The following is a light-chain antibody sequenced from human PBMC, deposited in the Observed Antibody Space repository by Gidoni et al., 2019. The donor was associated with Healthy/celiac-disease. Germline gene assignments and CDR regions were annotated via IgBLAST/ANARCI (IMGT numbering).Light chain of an antibody. CDR2: AAS. V-gene: IGKV1-39*01. CDR3: QQSYTAPGT. J-gene: IGKJ1*01. CDR1: QSISSY. Sequence: DIQMTQSPSSLSASVGDRITITCRASQSISSYLNWYQQKPGKAPNLLIYAASSLQSGVPSRFSGSGSGTDFTLTISSLQPEDFATYYCQQSYTAPGTFXQXTKVEIK.